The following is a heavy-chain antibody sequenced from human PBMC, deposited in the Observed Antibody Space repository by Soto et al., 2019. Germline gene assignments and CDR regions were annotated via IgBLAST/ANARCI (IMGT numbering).Heavy chain of an antibody. CDR2: ISYDGSNK. V-gene: IGHV3-30*04. CDR1: GFTFSSYA. J-gene: IGHJ4*02. CDR3: ARERGGGYNRIDYFDY. Sequence: GGSLRLSCAASGFTFSSYAMHWVRQAPGKGLEWVAVISYDGSNKYYADSVKGRFTISRDNSKNTLYLQMNSLRAEDTAVYYCARERGGGYNRIDYFDYWGQGTLVTVSS. D-gene: IGHD1-26*01.